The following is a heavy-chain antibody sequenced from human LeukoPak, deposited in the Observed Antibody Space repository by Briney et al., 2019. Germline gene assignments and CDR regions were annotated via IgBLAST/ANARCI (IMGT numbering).Heavy chain of an antibody. V-gene: IGHV3-74*01. Sequence: GGSLRLSCAASGFNFITDYMGWVRQAPGKGLVWVSRINTDGSVTYYADSVKGRFTISRDNSKNTLYLQMNSLRAEDTAVYYCAKDDSSGYYYILCDYWGQGTLVTVSS. CDR2: INTDGSVT. D-gene: IGHD3-22*01. CDR3: AKDDSSGYYYILCDY. CDR1: GFNFITDY. J-gene: IGHJ4*02.